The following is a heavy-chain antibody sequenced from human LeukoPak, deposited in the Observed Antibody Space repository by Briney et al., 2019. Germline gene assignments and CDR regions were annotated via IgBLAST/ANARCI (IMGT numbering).Heavy chain of an antibody. J-gene: IGHJ1*01. CDR3: ARDGGLGAEYFQH. CDR1: GFTFSSYS. CDR2: ISSSSSTI. D-gene: IGHD6-6*01. Sequence: PGGSLRLSCAASGFTFSSYSMNWVRQAPGKGLEWVSYISSSSSTIYYADSVKGRFTISRDNAKNSLYLQMNSLRAEDTAVYYCARDGGLGAEYFQHWGQGTLVTVSS. V-gene: IGHV3-48*04.